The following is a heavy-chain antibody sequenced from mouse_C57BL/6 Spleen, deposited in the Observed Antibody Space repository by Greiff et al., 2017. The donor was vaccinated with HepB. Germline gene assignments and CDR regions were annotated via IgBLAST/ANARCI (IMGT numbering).Heavy chain of an antibody. CDR1: GFTFSDFY. D-gene: IGHD4-1*02. Sequence: EVMLVESGGGLVQSGRSLRLSCATSGFTFSDFYMEWVRQAPGKGLEWIAASRNKANDYTTEYSASVKGRFIVSRDTSQSILYLQMNALRAEDTAIYYCARDQLGHFDYWGQGTTLTVSS. V-gene: IGHV7-1*01. CDR2: SRNKANDYTT. J-gene: IGHJ2*01. CDR3: ARDQLGHFDY.